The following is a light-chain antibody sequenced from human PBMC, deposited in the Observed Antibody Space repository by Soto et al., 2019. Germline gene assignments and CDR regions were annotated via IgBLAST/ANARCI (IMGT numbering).Light chain of an antibody. CDR2: SAS. V-gene: IGKV1-39*01. CDR3: QQSHNTPLT. CDR1: QRVGSY. Sequence: DLQMTQSPSSLSASVGDRVTITCRARQRVGSYLNWYQQKPGKAPTLLIYSASELQSGVSSRFSGSGSGTDFTLTIRNLQPEDFAVYYCQQSHNTPLTFGQGTKVEI. J-gene: IGKJ1*01.